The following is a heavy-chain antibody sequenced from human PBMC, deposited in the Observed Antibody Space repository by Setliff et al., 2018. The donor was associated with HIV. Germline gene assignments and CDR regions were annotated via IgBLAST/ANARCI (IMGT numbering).Heavy chain of an antibody. CDR2: IYASGTT. Sequence: SETLSLTCAVYGGSFSGYYWSWIRQPAGKGLEWLGHIYASGTTKYNPSLKSRVTISVDTSKKHFSLRLTSVTAADTAVYFCARGVIETDYDYVDIYYYNYMDVWGKGTTVTVSS. CDR3: ARGVIETDYDYVDIYYYNYMDV. D-gene: IGHD5-12*01. J-gene: IGHJ6*03. CDR1: GGSFSGYY. V-gene: IGHV4-59*10.